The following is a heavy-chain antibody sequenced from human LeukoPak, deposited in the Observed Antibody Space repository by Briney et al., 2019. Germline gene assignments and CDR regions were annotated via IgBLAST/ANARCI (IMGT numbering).Heavy chain of an antibody. CDR2: ISYDGSNE. D-gene: IGHD3-10*01. Sequence: GGSLRLSCAASGFTFSSYGMHWVRQAPGRGLEWVAVISYDGSNEYYADSVKGRFTISRDNSKNTVYMQMNSLRVEDTAVYYCAKEDYYGSGSYLGYWGQGTLVTVSS. V-gene: IGHV3-30*18. J-gene: IGHJ4*02. CDR1: GFTFSSYG. CDR3: AKEDYYGSGSYLGY.